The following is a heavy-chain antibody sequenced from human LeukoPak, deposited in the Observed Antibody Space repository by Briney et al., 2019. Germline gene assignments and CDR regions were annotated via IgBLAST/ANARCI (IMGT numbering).Heavy chain of an antibody. CDR2: ICSSSRDI. CDR1: GFPFNKYS. Sequence: PGGSLRLSCAASGFPFNKYSMTWVRQAPRKGREWVSSICSSSRDIFDAESLKGRFTISRGNAKNSLYLHMNSLRAEDTAVYYCVRDWGYDSSGYWQKYFDTWGQGTLVTVSS. CDR3: VRDWGYDSSGYWQKYFDT. J-gene: IGHJ4*02. V-gene: IGHV3-21*01. D-gene: IGHD3-22*01.